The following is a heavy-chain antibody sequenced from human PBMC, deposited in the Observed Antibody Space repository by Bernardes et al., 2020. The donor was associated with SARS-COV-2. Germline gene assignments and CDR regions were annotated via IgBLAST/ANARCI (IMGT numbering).Heavy chain of an antibody. D-gene: IGHD2-21*01. V-gene: IGHV4-59*08. J-gene: IGHJ3*02. CDR3: ARRLCGGPDCSSFLDAFDI. Sequence: SETLYLTCTVSGGPVSRQSWSWIRQPPGKGLEWSGYIFHSGNTKYNPSLKSRVDMSLDTSKNQLSLKLTSVTAADTAVYFCARRLCGGPDCSSFLDAFDIWGLGTMVTVSS. CDR2: IFHSGNT. CDR1: GGPVSRQS.